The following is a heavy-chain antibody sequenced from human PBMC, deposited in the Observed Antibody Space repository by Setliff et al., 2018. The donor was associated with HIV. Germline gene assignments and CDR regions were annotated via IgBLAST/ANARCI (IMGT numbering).Heavy chain of an antibody. D-gene: IGHD2-15*01. V-gene: IGHV1-69*13. J-gene: IGHJ4*02. Sequence: SVKVSCKASGVTFSNYPITWVRQAPGQGLEWMGGIIPVFDTPNYAQKFQGRATITADESTSTSSMELSSLGSEDTAVYYCARVNGGNTPYYFDSWGQGTLVTVSS. CDR1: GVTFSNYP. CDR2: IIPVFDTP. CDR3: ARVNGGNTPYYFDS.